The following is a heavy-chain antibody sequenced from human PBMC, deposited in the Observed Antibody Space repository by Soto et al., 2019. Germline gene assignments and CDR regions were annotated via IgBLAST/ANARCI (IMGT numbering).Heavy chain of an antibody. Sequence: SVKVSCQACGGTFSRHAISWVRQDPGPGIEWMGGVSPIFGTANYAQKFQGRVTIPADKSTSTAYMELTSLRSEDTAVYYSARGVVVPASMLTLGYYYYGMDVWGQGTTVTVSS. J-gene: IGHJ6*02. CDR1: GGTFSRHA. CDR3: ARGVVVPASMLTLGYYYYGMDV. V-gene: IGHV1-69*06. CDR2: VSPIFGTA. D-gene: IGHD2-2*01.